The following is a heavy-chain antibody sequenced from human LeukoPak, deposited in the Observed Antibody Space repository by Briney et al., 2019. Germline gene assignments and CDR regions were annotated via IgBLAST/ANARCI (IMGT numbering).Heavy chain of an antibody. CDR1: GFTFTSYS. D-gene: IGHD6-19*01. V-gene: IGHV3-23*01. Sequence: GGSLRLSCAASGFTFTSYSMNWVRQAPGKGLEWVSTISGGGGSTYYADSVKGRFTISRDNSKNTLYLQMNSLRAEDTAVYYCASRYSSGWYFDYWGQGTLVTVSS. J-gene: IGHJ4*02. CDR2: ISGGGGST. CDR3: ASRYSSGWYFDY.